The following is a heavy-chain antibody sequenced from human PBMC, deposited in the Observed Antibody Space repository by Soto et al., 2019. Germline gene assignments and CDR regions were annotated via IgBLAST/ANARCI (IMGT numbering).Heavy chain of an antibody. D-gene: IGHD2-21*01. CDR2: IYPRDSDT. CDR1: GYRFPSYR. V-gene: IGHV5-51*01. CDR3: AVTGGDCITTSGFGMYG. J-gene: IGHJ6*04. Sequence: PGGALKISWKRSGYRFPSYRIGWGLQMPGQGLEWMGIIYPRDSDTRYSPSFQGQVTISADKSISTAYLQWSSLKASDTAMYYCAVTGGDCITTSGFGMYGWGKGNKVTV.